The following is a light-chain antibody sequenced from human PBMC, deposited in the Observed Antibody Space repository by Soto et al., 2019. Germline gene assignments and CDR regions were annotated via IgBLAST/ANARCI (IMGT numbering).Light chain of an antibody. Sequence: DIVMTQSPLSLPVTPGEPASISCRSSQSLLHSNGYNYLDWYLQKPGQSPHLLIYLGSNRASGVPDRFSGSGSGTDFTLKISRVEAEDVGFYYCMQALQTPITFGQGTRLEIK. CDR3: MQALQTPIT. V-gene: IGKV2-28*01. J-gene: IGKJ5*01. CDR1: QSLLHSNGYNY. CDR2: LGS.